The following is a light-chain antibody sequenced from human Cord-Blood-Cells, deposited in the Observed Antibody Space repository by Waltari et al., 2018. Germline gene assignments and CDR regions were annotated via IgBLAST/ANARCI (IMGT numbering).Light chain of an antibody. CDR3: QQRSNWYT. J-gene: IGKJ2*01. Sequence: EIVLTQSPATLPLSPGERATLPCRASQSVSSYLAWYQQKPGQAPRLLIYDASNRATGIPARFSGSGSGTDFTLTISSLEPEDFAVYYCQQRSNWYTFGQGTKLEIK. V-gene: IGKV3-11*01. CDR2: DAS. CDR1: QSVSSY.